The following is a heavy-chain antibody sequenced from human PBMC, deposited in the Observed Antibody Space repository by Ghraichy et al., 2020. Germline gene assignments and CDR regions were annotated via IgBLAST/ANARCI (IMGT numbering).Heavy chain of an antibody. V-gene: IGHV3-7*03. D-gene: IGHD3-22*01. CDR1: GFFFRTNW. CDR3: GSGYYHPTDI. J-gene: IGHJ4*02. Sequence: SCAASGFFFRTNWMTWVRQAPGKGLEWVATINQDGSEEYYVDSVEGRFTISRDNARNSLYLQMNTLTPEDTAIYYCGSGYYHPTDIWGQGTLVTVSS. CDR2: INQDGSEE.